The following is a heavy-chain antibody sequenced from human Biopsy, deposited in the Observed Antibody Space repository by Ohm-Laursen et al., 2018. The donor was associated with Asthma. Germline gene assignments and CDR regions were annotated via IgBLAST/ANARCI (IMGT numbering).Heavy chain of an antibody. CDR3: ASDFPKDYVRYNFQF. CDR2: QDHEEGGT. J-gene: IGHJ4*02. D-gene: IGHD4-17*01. V-gene: IGHV1-24*01. CDR1: GYSLTDLS. Sequence: SVSLSCQISGYSLTDLSMHWARQAPRHGLEWMGGQDHEEGGTVNAWRFQGRVTMTEDTSTDTAYMELSSLSSGDTAVYYCASDFPKDYVRYNFQFWGQGTLVTVSS.